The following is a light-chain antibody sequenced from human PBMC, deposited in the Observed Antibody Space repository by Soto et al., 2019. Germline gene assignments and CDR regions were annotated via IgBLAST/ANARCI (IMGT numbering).Light chain of an antibody. CDR1: QSVNSRN. CDR2: GAS. J-gene: IGKJ4*01. Sequence: EVVLTQSPGTLSLSPGERAILSCRASQSVNSRNLAWYQQKHGQAPRLLISGASTRATGIPDRFSGSGSGTAFTLIINRLEAEDFAVYYCQHYDDTPLTFGGGTKVEI. V-gene: IGKV3-20*01. CDR3: QHYDDTPLT.